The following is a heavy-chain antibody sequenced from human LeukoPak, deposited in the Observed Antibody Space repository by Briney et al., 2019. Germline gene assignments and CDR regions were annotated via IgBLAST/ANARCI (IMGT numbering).Heavy chain of an antibody. V-gene: IGHV3-20*04. CDR3: ARETADTYAFDI. CDR2: INWNGGST. D-gene: IGHD5-18*01. J-gene: IGHJ3*02. Sequence: GGSLRLSCAASGFTFSSYGMSWVRQAPGKGLEWVSGINWNGGSTGYADSVKGRFTISRDNAKNSLYLQMNSLRAEDTALYYCARETADTYAFDIWGQGTMVTVSS. CDR1: GFTFSSYG.